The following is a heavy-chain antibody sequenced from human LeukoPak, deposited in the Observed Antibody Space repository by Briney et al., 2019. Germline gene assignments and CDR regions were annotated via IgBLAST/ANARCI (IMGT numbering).Heavy chain of an antibody. CDR3: ARDCRLNCARQPGFDS. J-gene: IGHJ5*01. V-gene: IGHV3-48*02. D-gene: IGHD1-1*01. CDR1: GFTFSSYS. Sequence: PGGSLRLSCAASGFTFSSYSMNWVRQAPGKGLEWVSYISRSGSTIYYADSVKGRLTISRDNAKNSLYLQLSSLRDEDTAVYYCARDCRLNCARQPGFDSWGQGTLVTVSS. CDR2: ISRSGSTI.